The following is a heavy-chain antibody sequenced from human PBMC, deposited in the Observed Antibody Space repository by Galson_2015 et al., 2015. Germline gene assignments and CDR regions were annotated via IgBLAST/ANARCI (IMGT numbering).Heavy chain of an antibody. V-gene: IGHV3-48*03. CDR2: ITSTGDTT. CDR3: AKTTVAAGSSWYMDA. D-gene: IGHD4-23*01. CDR1: AFAFSIYE. J-gene: IGHJ6*03. Sequence: LRLCCAASAFAFSIYEMNWIRQAPGKGLEWVSYITSTGDTTYYADSVMGRFTVSRDKAKHSLFLQMNSMRAEDTALYYCAKTTVAAGSSWYMDAWGKGTTVTVS.